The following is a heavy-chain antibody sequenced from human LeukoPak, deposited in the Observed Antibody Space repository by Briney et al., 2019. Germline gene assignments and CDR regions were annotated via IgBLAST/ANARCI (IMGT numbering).Heavy chain of an antibody. V-gene: IGHV3-23*01. J-gene: IGHJ4*02. CDR3: TILSDCRGGTCYWSSFDF. D-gene: IGHD2-15*01. CDR1: GLTFSTSS. CDR2: ISGSGGST. Sequence: GGSLRLSCAASGLTFSTSSMSWVRQTPGKGLEWVSSISGSGGSTYYGDSVKGRFTISRDNSKNTLYLQMNGLRAEDTAVYYCTILSDCRGGTCYWSSFDFWGQGTLVTVSS.